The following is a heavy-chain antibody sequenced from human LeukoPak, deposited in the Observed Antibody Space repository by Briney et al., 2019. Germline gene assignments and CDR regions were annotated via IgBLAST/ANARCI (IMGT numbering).Heavy chain of an antibody. J-gene: IGHJ6*02. CDR2: IYYSGST. CDR3: ARELMDTVTYLYGMDV. V-gene: IGHV4-59*12. Sequence: SETLSLTCTVSGGSISSYYWSWIRQPPGKGLEWIGYIYYSGSTNYNPSLKSRVTISVDTSKNQFSLKLSSVTAADTAVYYCARELMDTVTYLYGMDVWGQGTTVTVSS. CDR1: GGSISSYY. D-gene: IGHD5-24*01.